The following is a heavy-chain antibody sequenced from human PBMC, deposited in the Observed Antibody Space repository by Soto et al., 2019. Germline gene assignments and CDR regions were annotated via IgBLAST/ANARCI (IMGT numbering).Heavy chain of an antibody. CDR1: GGSVSSGSYY. CDR3: ARDGDGYNY. V-gene: IGHV4-61*01. J-gene: IGHJ4*02. CDR2: TYSSGST. Sequence: QVQLQESGPGLVKPSETLSLTCTVSGGSVSSGSYYWSWIRQPPGKGLEWIGYTYSSGSTSYTPSPKSGVTISVDTSKNQFSLKLSSVTAADTSVYYCARDGDGYNYWGQGRLVTVSS. D-gene: IGHD5-12*01.